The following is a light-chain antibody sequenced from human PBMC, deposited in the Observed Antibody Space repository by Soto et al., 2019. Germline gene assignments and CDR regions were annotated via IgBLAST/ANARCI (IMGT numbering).Light chain of an antibody. CDR2: AAS. Sequence: DIQMTQSPSSLSASVGDRVTITCRASQSIYSSLNWYHQKPGKAPKLLIYAASNLQSGVPSRFSGSGSGTDFTLSISSLQPEGFATYYCQQSYSAPYTFGQGTKLEI. CDR3: QQSYSAPYT. CDR1: QSIYSS. V-gene: IGKV1-39*01. J-gene: IGKJ2*01.